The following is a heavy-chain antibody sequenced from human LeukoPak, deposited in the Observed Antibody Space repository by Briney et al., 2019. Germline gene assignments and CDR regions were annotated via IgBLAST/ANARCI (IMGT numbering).Heavy chain of an antibody. CDR3: ARSGDYKSNYYYYGMDV. V-gene: IGHV5-51*01. D-gene: IGHD4-17*01. CDR1: GYSFTSYW. J-gene: IGHJ6*02. CDR2: IYPGDSDA. Sequence: GESLQISCKGSGYSFTSYWIGWVRQMPGKGLEWMGIIYPGDSDARYSPSFQGQVTISADKSISTAYLQWSSLKASDTAMYYCARSGDYKSNYYYYGMDVWGQGTTVTVSS.